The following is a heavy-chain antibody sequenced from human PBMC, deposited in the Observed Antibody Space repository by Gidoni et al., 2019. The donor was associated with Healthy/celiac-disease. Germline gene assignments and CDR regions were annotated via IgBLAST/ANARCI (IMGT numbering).Heavy chain of an antibody. CDR1: GGSISSSNW. CDR2: IYHSGST. V-gene: IGHV4-4*02. CDR3: AVPGRYDILTGYYVDY. J-gene: IGHJ4*02. Sequence: QVQLQESDPGLVTPSGTLSLTCAVSGGSISSSNWWSWVRQPPGKGLEWIGEIYHSGSTNYNPSLKSRVTMSLDKSKNQFSLKLSSVTAADTAVYYCAVPGRYDILTGYYVDYWGQGTLVTVSS. D-gene: IGHD3-9*01.